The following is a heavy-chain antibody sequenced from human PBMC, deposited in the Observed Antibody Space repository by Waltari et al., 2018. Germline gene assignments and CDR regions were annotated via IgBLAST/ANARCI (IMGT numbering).Heavy chain of an antibody. CDR3: ARDPAAGTYGLDV. D-gene: IGHD6-19*01. J-gene: IGHJ6*02. CDR2: IVPITGRT. Sequence: VQLVQSGAEVKTPGSSVTVSCKPSGGTFSSSTINWVRQAPGQGREWMGRIVPITGRTTYPQMFQGRVTITADKSTSTAYMELSSLRSEDTTIYYCARDPAAGTYGLDVWGQGTTVTVSS. CDR1: GGTFSSST. V-gene: IGHV1-69*08.